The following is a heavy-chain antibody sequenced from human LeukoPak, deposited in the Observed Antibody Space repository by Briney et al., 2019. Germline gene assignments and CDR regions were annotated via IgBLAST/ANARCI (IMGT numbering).Heavy chain of an antibody. J-gene: IGHJ6*02. CDR2: IDPSDSYT. D-gene: IGHD1-26*01. CDR3: ARLGRDFYAMDV. Sequence: GESLRISFKGSGYSFTSYWITWVRQMPGKGLEWMGRIDPSDSYTNYSPSFQGHVTISADKPISTAYLQWSSLKASETAMYYRARLGRDFYAMDVWGQGTTVTVSS. CDR1: GYSFTSYW. V-gene: IGHV5-10-1*01.